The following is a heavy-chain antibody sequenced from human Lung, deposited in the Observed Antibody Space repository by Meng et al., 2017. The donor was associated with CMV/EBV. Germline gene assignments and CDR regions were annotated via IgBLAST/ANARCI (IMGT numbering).Heavy chain of an antibody. CDR2: IKPYNGNT. Sequence: QVQLVQSGGEVKRPGASVKVSCKPSGYTFKRYAITWVRQAPGQGLEWMGWIKPYNGNTDHAQNLQARLTMTTDTSTSTVYMELGSLRSDDTAVYYCARGRVSYSSSSSLNYWGQGTLVTVSS. CDR3: ARGRVSYSSSSSLNY. J-gene: IGHJ4*02. CDR1: GYTFKRYA. V-gene: IGHV1-18*01. D-gene: IGHD6-6*01.